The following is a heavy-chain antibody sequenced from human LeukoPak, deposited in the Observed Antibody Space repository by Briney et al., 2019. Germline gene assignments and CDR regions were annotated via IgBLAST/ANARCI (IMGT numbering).Heavy chain of an antibody. J-gene: IGHJ4*02. V-gene: IGHV1-24*01. Sequence: ASVKVSCKVSGYTLTELSMHWVRQAPGKGLEWMGGFDPEDGETIYAQKFQGRVTMTEDTSTDTAYMELSSLRSEDTAMYYCATDLSVITMVRGVIYWGQGTLVTVSS. CDR3: ATDLSVITMVRGVIY. D-gene: IGHD3-10*01. CDR2: FDPEDGET. CDR1: GYTLTELS.